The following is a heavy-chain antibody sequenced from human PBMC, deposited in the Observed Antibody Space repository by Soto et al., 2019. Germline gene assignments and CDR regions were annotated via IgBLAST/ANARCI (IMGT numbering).Heavy chain of an antibody. J-gene: IGHJ6*02. V-gene: IGHV3-33*01. CDR3: ARDQLWEVGSLSYGMDG. D-gene: IGHD3-16*01. Sequence: QVQLVESGGGVVQPGRSLRLSCAASGFTFSSYGMHWVRQAPGKGLEWVAVIWYDGSNKYYADSVKGRFTISRDNSKNTLYLQMTGLGAEVTAVYYCARDQLWEVGSLSYGMDGWGQGTTVSVSS. CDR2: IWYDGSNK. CDR1: GFTFSSYG.